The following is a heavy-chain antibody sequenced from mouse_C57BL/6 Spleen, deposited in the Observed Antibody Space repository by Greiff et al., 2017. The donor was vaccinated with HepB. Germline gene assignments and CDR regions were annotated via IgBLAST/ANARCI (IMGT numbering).Heavy chain of an antibody. J-gene: IGHJ3*01. Sequence: QVHVKQSGAELVKPGASVKISCKASGYAFSSYWMNWVKQRPGKGLEWIGQIYPGDGDTNYNGKFKGKATLTADKSSSTAYMQLSSLTSEDSAVYFCARQQLRLSAFAYWGQGTLVTVSA. CDR2: IYPGDGDT. CDR1: GYAFSSYW. V-gene: IGHV1-80*01. CDR3: ARQQLRLSAFAY. D-gene: IGHD3-2*02.